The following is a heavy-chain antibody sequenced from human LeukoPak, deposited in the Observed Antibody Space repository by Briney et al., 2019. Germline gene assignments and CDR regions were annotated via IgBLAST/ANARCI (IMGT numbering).Heavy chain of an antibody. J-gene: IGHJ3*02. Sequence: TGGSLRLSCAASGFTFSSYAMHWVRQAPGKGLEWVAVISYDGSNKYYADSVKGRFTIPRDNSKNTLYLQMNSLRAEDTAVYYCARASHGHTEALRFLEWLLYGHAFDIWGQGTMVTVSS. D-gene: IGHD3-3*01. CDR1: GFTFSSYA. CDR2: ISYDGSNK. CDR3: ARASHGHTEALRFLEWLLYGHAFDI. V-gene: IGHV3-30*04.